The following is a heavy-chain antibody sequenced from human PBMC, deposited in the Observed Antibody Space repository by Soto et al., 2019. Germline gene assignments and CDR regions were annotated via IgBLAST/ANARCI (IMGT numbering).Heavy chain of an antibody. CDR2: IGGGDGST. Sequence: ESGGGLVQPGGSLRLSCAASGFTFINYAMSWVRQAPGKGLEWVSTIGGGDGSTYYADSVKGRFTISRDNSNSALYLQMNSRRVGDTAIYYCAKGILVKPPGTRTFDIWGQGTMVIFSS. D-gene: IGHD6-13*01. V-gene: IGHV3-23*01. J-gene: IGHJ3*02. CDR3: AKGILVKPPGTRTFDI. CDR1: GFTFINYA.